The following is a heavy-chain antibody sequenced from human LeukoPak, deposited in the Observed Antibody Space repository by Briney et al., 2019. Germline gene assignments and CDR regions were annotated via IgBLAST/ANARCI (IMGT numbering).Heavy chain of an antibody. CDR1: GFTFSSYW. D-gene: IGHD2-2*01. J-gene: IGHJ5*02. V-gene: IGHV3-7*01. CDR3: AREGSKYCSSTSCRNWFDP. Sequence: GGSLRLSCAASGFTFSSYWMSWARQAPGKGLEWVANIKQDGSEKYYVDSVKGRFTISRDNAKNSLYLQMNSLRAEDTAVYYCAREGSKYCSSTSCRNWFDPWGQGTLVTVSS. CDR2: IKQDGSEK.